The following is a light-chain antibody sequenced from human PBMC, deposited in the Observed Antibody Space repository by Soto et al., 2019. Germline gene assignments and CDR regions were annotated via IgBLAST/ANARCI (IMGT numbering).Light chain of an antibody. CDR1: QSVSSSF. CDR2: GAS. V-gene: IGKV3-20*01. CDR3: QQYDTSPWT. Sequence: EIVLTQSPGTLSLSPGERVTLSCRASQSVSSSFLAWYQQKPGQAPRLLIYGASTRATGIPDRFSGSGSGTDFTLTISRLEPEDLAVYYCQQYDTSPWTFGHGTKVEIK. J-gene: IGKJ1*01.